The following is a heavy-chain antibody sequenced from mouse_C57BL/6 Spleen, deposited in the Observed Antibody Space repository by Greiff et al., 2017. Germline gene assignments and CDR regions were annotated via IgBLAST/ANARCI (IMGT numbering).Heavy chain of an antibody. J-gene: IGHJ1*03. Sequence: VQLQQSGPELVKPGASVKISCKASGYTFTDYNMDWVKQSHGKSLEWIGDINPNNGGTNYNQKFKGKATLTVDKSSSTAYMELRSLTSEDTAVYYCARTGIISTIVDTWYFDVWGTGTTVTVSS. D-gene: IGHD1-1*01. CDR3: ARTGIISTIVDTWYFDV. V-gene: IGHV1-18*01. CDR2: INPNNGGT. CDR1: GYTFTDYN.